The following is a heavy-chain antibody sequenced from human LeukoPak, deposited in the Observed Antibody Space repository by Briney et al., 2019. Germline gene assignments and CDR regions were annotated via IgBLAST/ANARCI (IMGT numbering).Heavy chain of an antibody. Sequence: TSETLSLTCTVSGVSISSSNSYWGWIRQPPGKGLEWIGSIYYSGNTYYNASLKSRVSISIDTSKNQFSLRLTSVTAADTAVYYCARVGDYDILTGYSLGPAYWGQGTLATVSS. CDR1: GVSISSSNSY. CDR3: ARVGDYDILTGYSLGPAY. J-gene: IGHJ4*02. CDR2: IYYSGNT. D-gene: IGHD3-9*01. V-gene: IGHV4-39*01.